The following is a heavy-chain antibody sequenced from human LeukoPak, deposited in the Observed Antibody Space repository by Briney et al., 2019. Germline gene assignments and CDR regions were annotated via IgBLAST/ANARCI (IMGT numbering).Heavy chain of an antibody. Sequence: PSETLSLTCTASGCSISSYYWSWIRQPAGKGLEWIGRIYTSGSTNYNPSLKSRVTMSVDTSKNQFSLKLSSVTAADTAVYYCARYSGSGYWGGAFDYWGQGTLVTVSS. J-gene: IGHJ4*02. CDR2: IYTSGST. V-gene: IGHV4-4*07. CDR1: GCSISSYY. D-gene: IGHD3-22*01. CDR3: ARYSGSGYWGGAFDY.